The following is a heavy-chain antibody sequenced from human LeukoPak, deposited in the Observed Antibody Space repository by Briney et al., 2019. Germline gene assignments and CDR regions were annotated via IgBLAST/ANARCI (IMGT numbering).Heavy chain of an antibody. D-gene: IGHD1-26*01. J-gene: IGHJ3*02. Sequence: SETLSLTCAVSGGSISSSNWWSWVRPPPGKGLEWIGEIYHSGSTNYNPSLKSRVTISVDKSKNQFPLKLSSVTAADTAVYYCARDDSASGAAFDIWGQGTMVTVSS. V-gene: IGHV4-4*02. CDR3: ARDDSASGAAFDI. CDR1: GGSISSSNW. CDR2: IYHSGST.